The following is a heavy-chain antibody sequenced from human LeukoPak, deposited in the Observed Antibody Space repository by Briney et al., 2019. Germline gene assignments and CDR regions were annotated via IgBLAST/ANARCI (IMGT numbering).Heavy chain of an antibody. V-gene: IGHV4-4*07. Sequence: YPSETLSLTCTVSGGSISSYYWSWIRQPAGKGLEWLGRIYTSGSTNYNPSLKSRVTMSVDTSKNQFSLKLSSVAAADTAVYYCARDRYYGSGNPNWFDPWGQGTLVTVSS. CDR3: ARDRYYGSGNPNWFDP. CDR1: GGSISSYY. D-gene: IGHD3-10*01. J-gene: IGHJ5*02. CDR2: IYTSGST.